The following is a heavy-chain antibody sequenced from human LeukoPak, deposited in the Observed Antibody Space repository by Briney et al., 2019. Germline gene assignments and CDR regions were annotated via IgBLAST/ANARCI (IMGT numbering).Heavy chain of an antibody. V-gene: IGHV4-34*01. CDR2: INHSGST. D-gene: IGHD3-10*01. J-gene: IGHJ4*02. Sequence: PSEPLSLTCAVYGGSFSGYYWSWLRQPPGKGLEWIGEINHSGSTNYNPSLKSRVTISVDTSKNQFSLKLSAVTAADTAVYYCARGRMVRGANLDYWGKGTLVTVSS. CDR1: GGSFSGYY. CDR3: ARGRMVRGANLDY.